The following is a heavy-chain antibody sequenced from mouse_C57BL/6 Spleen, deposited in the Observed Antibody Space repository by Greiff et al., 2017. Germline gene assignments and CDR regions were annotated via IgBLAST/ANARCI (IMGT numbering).Heavy chain of an antibody. D-gene: IGHD1-1*01. CDR2: INPNNGGT. CDR1: GYTFTDYY. CDR3: APYYGSSSPFAY. V-gene: IGHV1-26*01. Sequence: VQLQQSGPELVKPGASVKISCKASGYTFTDYYMNWVKQSHGKSLEWIGDINPNNGGTSYNQKFKGKATLTVDKSSSTAYMELRSLTSEDSAVYYCAPYYGSSSPFAYWGQGTLVTVSA. J-gene: IGHJ3*01.